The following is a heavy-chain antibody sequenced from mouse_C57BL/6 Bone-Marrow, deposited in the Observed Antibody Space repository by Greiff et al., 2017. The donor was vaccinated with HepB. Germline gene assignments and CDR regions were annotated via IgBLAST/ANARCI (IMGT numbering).Heavy chain of an antibody. Sequence: EVQLVESGGGLVQPGGSLKLSCAASGFTFSDYYMYWVRQTPEKRLEWVAYISNGGGSTYYPDTVKGRFTISRDNAKNTLYLQMSRLKSEDTAMYYCARHVTTFPYYFDYWGQGTTLTVSS. CDR3: ARHVTTFPYYFDY. V-gene: IGHV5-12*01. J-gene: IGHJ2*01. CDR2: ISNGGGST. CDR1: GFTFSDYY. D-gene: IGHD1-1*01.